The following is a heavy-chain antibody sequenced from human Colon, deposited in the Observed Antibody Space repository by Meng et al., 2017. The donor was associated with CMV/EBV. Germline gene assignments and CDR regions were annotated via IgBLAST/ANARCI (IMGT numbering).Heavy chain of an antibody. CDR1: GFTFSSFG. V-gene: IGHV3-21*01. J-gene: IGHJ4*02. Sequence: GESLKISCASSGFTFSSFGMNWVRQAPGKGLEWVSSITYGGTYISYSDSVQGRFTISRDNAGNSLYLQMNSLRADDTAVYYCARQSNTSSFDYWGQGTPVTVSS. CDR3: ARQSNTSSFDY. CDR2: ITYGGTYI.